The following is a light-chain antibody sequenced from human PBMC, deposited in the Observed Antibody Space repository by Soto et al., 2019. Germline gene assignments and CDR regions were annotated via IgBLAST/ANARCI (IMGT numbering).Light chain of an antibody. Sequence: EVVLTQSPATLSLSPGERATLSCRASQSVRSYLAWYQQKPGQAPRLLIYDASNRATGIPARFSGSGSGTDFTLTISSLEPEDSAVYYCQQRPSWTFGQGTKVEIK. CDR3: QQRPSWT. V-gene: IGKV3-11*01. J-gene: IGKJ1*01. CDR1: QSVRSY. CDR2: DAS.